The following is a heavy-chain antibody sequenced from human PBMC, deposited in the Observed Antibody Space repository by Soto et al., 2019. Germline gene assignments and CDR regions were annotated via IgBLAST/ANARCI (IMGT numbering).Heavy chain of an antibody. J-gene: IGHJ6*03. CDR3: ARDPDWKNKCYMDV. V-gene: IGHV4-59*11. D-gene: IGHD1-1*01. Sequence: QVLLQESGPGLVKPSETLSLTCTVSGGSISGHYWSWIRQPPGKGLEWVGYISYTGSTNYNPSLKSRATISADTSKNLFSLRLSSVTAAETAIYYCARDPDWKNKCYMDVWGKGTTVTVSS. CDR2: ISYTGST. CDR1: GGSISGHY.